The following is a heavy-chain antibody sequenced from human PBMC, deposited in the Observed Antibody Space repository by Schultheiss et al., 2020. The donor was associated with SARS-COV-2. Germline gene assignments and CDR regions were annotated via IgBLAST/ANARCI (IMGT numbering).Heavy chain of an antibody. J-gene: IGHJ5*02. CDR3: ARHLTPGTPSNSFDP. Sequence: SQTLSLTCTVSGGSVSSSGYSWGWIRQPPGKGLEWIGCLHSSGSTSYNPSLKSRVTISVDTSKNQLSLKLRSVTAADTAVYYCARHLTPGTPSNSFDPWGQGALVTVSS. CDR2: LHSSGST. CDR1: GGSVSSSGYS. D-gene: IGHD1-1*01. V-gene: IGHV4-39*01.